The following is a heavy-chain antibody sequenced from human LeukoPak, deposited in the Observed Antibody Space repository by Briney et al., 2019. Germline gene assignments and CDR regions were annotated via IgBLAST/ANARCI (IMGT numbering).Heavy chain of an antibody. CDR2: IGGSGGNI. CDR1: GFTFSSYA. V-gene: IGHV3-23*01. J-gene: IGHJ4*02. D-gene: IGHD3-22*01. CDR3: AKEDSSGTRFEY. Sequence: GGSLRLSCAASGFTFSSYAMSWVRQAPGKGLEWVAGIGGSGGNIKYADSVKGRFTISRDNSRNILYLQMNSLRAEDTAVYHCAKEDSSGTRFEYWGRGSLVTVSS.